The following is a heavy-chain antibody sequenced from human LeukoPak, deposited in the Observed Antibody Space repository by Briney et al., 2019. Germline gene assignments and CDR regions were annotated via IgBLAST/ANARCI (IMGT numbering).Heavy chain of an antibody. D-gene: IGHD2-15*01. CDR3: AKTGSWGSSNYYFDY. CDR2: INHSGST. Sequence: TSETLSLTCAVYGGSFSGYYWSWIRQPPGKGLEWIGEINHSGSTNYNPSLKSRVTISVDTSKNQFSLKLSSVTAADTAVYYCAKTGSWGSSNYYFDYWGQGTLVTVSS. V-gene: IGHV4-34*01. J-gene: IGHJ4*02. CDR1: GGSFSGYY.